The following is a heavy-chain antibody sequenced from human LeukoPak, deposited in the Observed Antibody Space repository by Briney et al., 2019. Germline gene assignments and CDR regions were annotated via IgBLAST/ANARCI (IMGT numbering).Heavy chain of an antibody. J-gene: IGHJ1*01. CDR2: IYYSGST. Sequence: PSETLSLTCTVSGGSISSYYWSWIRQPPGKGLEWIGYIYYSGSTYYNPSLKSRVTISVDTSKNQFSLKLSSVTAADTAVYYCAREDEDRSVQHWGQGTLVTVSS. CDR1: GGSISSYY. V-gene: IGHV4-59*12. CDR3: AREDEDRSVQH. D-gene: IGHD2-15*01.